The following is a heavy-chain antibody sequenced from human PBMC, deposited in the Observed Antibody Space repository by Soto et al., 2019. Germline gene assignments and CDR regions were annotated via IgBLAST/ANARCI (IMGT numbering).Heavy chain of an antibody. V-gene: IGHV4-30-4*01. D-gene: IGHD1-26*01. Sequence: QVQLQESAPGLVKSSQTLSLTCTVSGGAFSSADYYWNWIRQPPGKGMEWIGHTSYSGSTSYNPSLKRRVIISLDTSKNQFSLKLRSVTAADTTMYYCSRIPTLNSPAPFDSWGQGTLVTVSS. CDR3: SRIPTLNSPAPFDS. J-gene: IGHJ4*02. CDR2: TSYSGST. CDR1: GGAFSSADYY.